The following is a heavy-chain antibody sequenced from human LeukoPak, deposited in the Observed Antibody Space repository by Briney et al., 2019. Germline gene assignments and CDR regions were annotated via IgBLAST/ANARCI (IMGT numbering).Heavy chain of an antibody. CDR1: GYSISSGYY. D-gene: IGHD3-10*01. CDR3: ARLVSGWFDP. V-gene: IGHV4-38-2*02. Sequence: SETLSLTCTVSGYSISSGYYWGWIRQPPGKGLEWIGSIYYSGSTYYNPSLKSRVTVSVDTSKNQFSLKLSSVTAADTAVYYCARLVSGWFDPWGQGTLVTVSS. CDR2: IYYSGST. J-gene: IGHJ5*02.